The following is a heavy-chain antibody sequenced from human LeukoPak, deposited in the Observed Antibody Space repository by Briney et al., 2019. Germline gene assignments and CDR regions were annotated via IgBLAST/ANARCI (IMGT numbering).Heavy chain of an antibody. J-gene: IGHJ4*02. CDR2: TNAGNGDT. CDR3: ARDSTYYDILTSYPGDY. D-gene: IGHD3-9*01. CDR1: GYTFTSYA. Sequence: GASVKVSRKASGYTFTSYAMHWVRQAPGQRLEWMGWTNAGNGDTKSSQKFQGRVTITRDTSASTAYMELGSLRSEDTAGYYCARDSTYYDILTSYPGDYWGQGTLVTVSS. V-gene: IGHV1-3*01.